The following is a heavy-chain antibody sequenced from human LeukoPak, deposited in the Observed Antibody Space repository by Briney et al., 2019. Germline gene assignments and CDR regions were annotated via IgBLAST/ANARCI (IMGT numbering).Heavy chain of an antibody. CDR1: GFTFSSHS. D-gene: IGHD5-24*01. V-gene: IGHV3-21*01. CDR3: ARERDEGFDY. J-gene: IGHJ4*02. CDR2: FGTRSSSI. Sequence: GGSLRLSCAASGFTFSSHSMNLVRQAPGKGLEWVSSFGTRSSSIYYADSVKGRFTISRDNARNSLYLQMNSLKAEDTAVYYCARERDEGFDYWGQGTLVTVSS.